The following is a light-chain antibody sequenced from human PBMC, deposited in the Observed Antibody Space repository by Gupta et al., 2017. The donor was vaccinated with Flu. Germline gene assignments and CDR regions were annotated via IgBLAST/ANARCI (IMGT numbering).Light chain of an antibody. CDR3: RQDDVYPLS. CDR1: QDIGNY. Sequence: PSSLSASVGDRVTITCRASQDIGNYVAWFQQKPGKAPKSLIYAASSLHSGVSSKFSGSGSGTDFTLTINSLQPEDFATYYCRQDDVYPLSFGGGTKVEI. J-gene: IGKJ4*01. CDR2: AAS. V-gene: IGKV1-16*02.